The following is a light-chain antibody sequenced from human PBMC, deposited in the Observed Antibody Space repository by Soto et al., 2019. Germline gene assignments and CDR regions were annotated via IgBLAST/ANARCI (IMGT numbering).Light chain of an antibody. CDR2: GAS. CDR3: QQYDAWPWT. V-gene: IGKV3-15*01. Sequence: EIVMTQSPATLSLSPGGSPTLSCRASQRLNNNLAWYQHKPGRPPRLLIYGASTRATGIPARFSGSGSWTHFTLTISSLKSEDFALYYCQQYDAWPWTFGQGTKVEIK. J-gene: IGKJ1*01. CDR1: QRLNNN.